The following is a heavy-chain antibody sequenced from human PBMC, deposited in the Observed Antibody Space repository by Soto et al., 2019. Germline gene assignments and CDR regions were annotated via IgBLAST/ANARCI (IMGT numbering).Heavy chain of an antibody. V-gene: IGHV1-8*01. Sequence: ASVKVSCTASGNTFTSYDINWVRQATGHGLEWMGWINPNSGNIGYAQKFQGRVTMTRDTAIRTAYMEVSRLRSDDTAVYHCARGRASGSYYLLDYWGQGTLVPVSS. CDR1: GNTFTSYD. CDR2: INPNSGNI. D-gene: IGHD3-10*01. CDR3: ARGRASGSYYLLDY. J-gene: IGHJ4*02.